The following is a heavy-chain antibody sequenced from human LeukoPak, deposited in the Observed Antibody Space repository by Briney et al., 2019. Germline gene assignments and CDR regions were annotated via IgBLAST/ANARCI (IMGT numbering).Heavy chain of an antibody. Sequence: ASVTVSCKASGGTFSSYAISWVRQAPGQGLEWMGRIIPILGIANYAQKFQGRVTITADKSTSTAYMELSSLRSEDTAVYYCARTQWFGELPHFDYWGQGTLVTVS. CDR2: IIPILGIA. D-gene: IGHD3-10*01. J-gene: IGHJ4*02. CDR3: ARTQWFGELPHFDY. CDR1: GGTFSSYA. V-gene: IGHV1-69*04.